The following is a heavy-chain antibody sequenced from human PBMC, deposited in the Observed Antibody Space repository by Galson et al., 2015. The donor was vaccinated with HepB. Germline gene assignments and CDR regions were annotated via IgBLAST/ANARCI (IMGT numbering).Heavy chain of an antibody. V-gene: IGHV1-2*02. CDR1: GYTFTGYY. CDR2: INPNSGGT. Sequence: SVKVSCKASGYTFTGYYMHWVRQAPGQGLEWMGWINPNSGGTNYAQKFQGRVTMTRDTSISTAYMELSGLRSDDTAVYYCARGPANSGYSYGYSPRRVATFDYWGQGTLVTVSS. J-gene: IGHJ4*02. CDR3: ARGPANSGYSYGYSPRRVATFDY. D-gene: IGHD5-18*01.